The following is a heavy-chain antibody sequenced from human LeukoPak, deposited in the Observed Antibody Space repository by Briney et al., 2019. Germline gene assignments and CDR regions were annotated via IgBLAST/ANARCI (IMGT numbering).Heavy chain of an antibody. CDR3: ARDQRYGGPFDY. Sequence: GGSLRLSCAASGFTLSTYAMHWVRQAPGKGLEWVAVISYDGSNKYYADSVKGRFTISRDNSKNTLYLQMNSLRAEDTAVYYCARDQRYGGPFDYWGQGTLVTVSS. CDR2: ISYDGSNK. D-gene: IGHD4-23*01. V-gene: IGHV3-30-3*01. J-gene: IGHJ4*02. CDR1: GFTLSTYA.